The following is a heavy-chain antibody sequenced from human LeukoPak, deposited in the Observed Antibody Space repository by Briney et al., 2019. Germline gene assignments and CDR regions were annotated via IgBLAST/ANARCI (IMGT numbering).Heavy chain of an antibody. CDR1: GYTFTGYY. D-gene: IGHD2-15*01. CDR3: ARFSIGSGTNNDY. CDR2: INPNSGGT. J-gene: IGHJ4*02. Sequence: GASVKVSCKASGYTFTGYYMHWVRQAPGQGLEWMGWINPNSGGTNYAQKFQGRVTMTRDTSISTAYMELSRLRSDDTAVYYCARFSIGSGTNNDYWGQGTLVTVSS. V-gene: IGHV1-2*02.